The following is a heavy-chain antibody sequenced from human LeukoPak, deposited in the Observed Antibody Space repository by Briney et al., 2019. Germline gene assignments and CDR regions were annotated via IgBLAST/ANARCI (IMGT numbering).Heavy chain of an antibody. CDR1: GGSISSSSYY. D-gene: IGHD4-17*01. CDR2: IYYSGST. J-gene: IGHJ4*02. V-gene: IGHV4-39*01. Sequence: SQTLSLTCTVSGGSISSSSYYWGWIRQPPGKGLEWIGSIYYSGSTYYNPSLKSRVTISVDTSKNQFSLKLSSVTAADTAVYYCASRPNGDPRAGIDYWGQGTLVTVSS. CDR3: ASRPNGDPRAGIDY.